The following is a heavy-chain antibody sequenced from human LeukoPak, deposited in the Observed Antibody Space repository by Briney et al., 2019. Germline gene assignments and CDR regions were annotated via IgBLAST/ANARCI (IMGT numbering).Heavy chain of an antibody. Sequence: GGSLRLSCAASGFTFSDYYMSWIRQAPGKGPQWVSYISSGGSSMYYADSVKGRFTISRDNAKNSLYLQMNSLRAEDTAVYYCARVDIVVVPAAPWYFDYWGQGTLVTVSS. J-gene: IGHJ4*02. CDR1: GFTFSDYY. CDR2: ISSGGSSM. V-gene: IGHV3-11*04. CDR3: ARVDIVVVPAAPWYFDY. D-gene: IGHD2-2*01.